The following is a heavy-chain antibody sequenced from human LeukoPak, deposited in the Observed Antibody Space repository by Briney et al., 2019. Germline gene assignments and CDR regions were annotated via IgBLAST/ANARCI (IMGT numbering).Heavy chain of an antibody. CDR2: ISAFNGNT. D-gene: IGHD4-17*01. V-gene: IGHV1-18*01. J-gene: IGHJ3*02. Sequence: ASVKVSCKASGYTFNTYGISWVRQAPGQGLEWMGWISAFNGNTNFAQKLQDRVTMTTDTSTSTAYMELRSLGSDDTAVYYCTRGDYARSTDAFDMWGQGTMVTVSS. CDR1: GYTFNTYG. CDR3: TRGDYARSTDAFDM.